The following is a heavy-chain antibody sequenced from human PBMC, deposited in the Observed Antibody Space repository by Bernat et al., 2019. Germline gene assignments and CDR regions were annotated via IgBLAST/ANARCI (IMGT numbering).Heavy chain of an antibody. D-gene: IGHD6-13*01. Sequence: QVQLVESGGGVVQPGRSLRLSCAASGFTFSRNGMHWVRSFPGRGLEWVTFISPDGTTKYYVDSVKGRFTISRDNSKNTLYLQMNSLRAEDTAVYYCAKQPAAAKGFYFDYWGQGTLVTVSS. J-gene: IGHJ4*02. CDR2: ISPDGTTK. CDR1: GFTFSRNG. V-gene: IGHV3-30*18. CDR3: AKQPAAAKGFYFDY.